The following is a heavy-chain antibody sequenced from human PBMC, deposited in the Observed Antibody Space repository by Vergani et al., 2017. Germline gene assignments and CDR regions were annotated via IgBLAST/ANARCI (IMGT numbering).Heavy chain of an antibody. D-gene: IGHD6-19*01. CDR1: GGSISSSSYY. CDR3: ARVGFGGWYGPDYYYGMDV. J-gene: IGHJ6*02. CDR2: IYYSGST. Sequence: QLQLQESGPGLVKPSETLSLTCTVSGGSISSSSYYWGWIRQPPGKGLEWIGSIYYSGSTYYNPSLKSRVTISVDTSKNQFSLKLSSVTAADTAVYYCARVGFGGWYGPDYYYGMDVWGQGTTVTVSS. V-gene: IGHV4-39*07.